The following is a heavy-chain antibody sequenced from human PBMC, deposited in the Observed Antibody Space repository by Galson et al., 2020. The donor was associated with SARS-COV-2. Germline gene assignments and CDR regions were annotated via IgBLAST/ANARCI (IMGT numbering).Heavy chain of an antibody. D-gene: IGHD2-2*01. CDR2: INHSGST. CDR3: SRGPLIVVVPAASEDYYYYGIDV. CDR1: GGSFSGYY. Sequence: SETLSLTCAVYGGSFSGYYWSWIRQPPGKGLEWIGEINHSGSTNYNPSLKSRVTISVDTSKNQFSLKLSSVTAADTAVYYCSRGPLIVVVPAASEDYYYYGIDVWGRGTTVTVSS. J-gene: IGHJ6*02. V-gene: IGHV4-34*01.